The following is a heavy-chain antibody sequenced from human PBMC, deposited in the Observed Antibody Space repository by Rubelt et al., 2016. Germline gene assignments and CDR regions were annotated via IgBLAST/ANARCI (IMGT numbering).Heavy chain of an antibody. CDR3: ARSSSIRSAFDP. CDR2: INPNSGGT. J-gene: IGHJ5*02. V-gene: IGHV1-2*06. CDR1: GYTFTGYY. D-gene: IGHD6-13*01. Sequence: CKASGYTFTGYYMHWVRQAPGQGLEWMGRINPNSGGTNYAQKFQGRVTMTRDTSISTAYMELSRLRSEDTAVYYCARSSSIRSAFDPWGQGTLVTVSS.